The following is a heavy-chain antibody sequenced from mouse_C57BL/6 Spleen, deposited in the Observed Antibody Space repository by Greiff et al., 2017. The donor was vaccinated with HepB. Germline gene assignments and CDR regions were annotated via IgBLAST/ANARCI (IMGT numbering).Heavy chain of an antibody. CDR3: ARYDGYHLY. CDR2: IYPSDSET. J-gene: IGHJ2*01. V-gene: IGHV1-61*01. CDR1: GYTFTSYW. Sequence: QVHVKQPGAELVRPGSSVKLSCKASGYTFTSYWMDWVKQRPGQGLEWIGNIYPSDSETHYNQKFKDKATLTVDKSSSAAYMQLSSLTSEDSAVYYCARYDGYHLYWGQGTTLTVSS. D-gene: IGHD2-3*01.